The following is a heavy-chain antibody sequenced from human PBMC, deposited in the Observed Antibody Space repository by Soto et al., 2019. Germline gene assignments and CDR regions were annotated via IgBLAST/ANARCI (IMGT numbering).Heavy chain of an antibody. D-gene: IGHD2-15*01. CDR2: ISAYNGNT. V-gene: IGHV1-18*01. Sequence: ASVKVSCKASGYTFTSYGISWVRQAPGQGLEWMGWISAYNGNTNYAQKLQGRVTMTTDTSTSTAYMELRSLRSDDTAVYYCARDSPDSDIVVVVAYKYYFDYWGQGTLVTVSS. CDR1: GYTFTSYG. CDR3: ARDSPDSDIVVVVAYKYYFDY. J-gene: IGHJ4*02.